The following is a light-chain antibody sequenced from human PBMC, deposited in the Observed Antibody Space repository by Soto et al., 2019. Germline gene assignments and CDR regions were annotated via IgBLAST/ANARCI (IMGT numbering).Light chain of an antibody. CDR3: QQYGNSLSWT. Sequence: EIVMTQSPATLSVSPGERATLSCRASQSVRSNLAWYQQKPGQAPRLLIYGASTRATGIPDRFSGSGSGTDFTLTISRLEPEDFAVYYCQQYGNSLSWTFGQGTKV. CDR1: QSVRSN. CDR2: GAS. J-gene: IGKJ1*01. V-gene: IGKV3-15*01.